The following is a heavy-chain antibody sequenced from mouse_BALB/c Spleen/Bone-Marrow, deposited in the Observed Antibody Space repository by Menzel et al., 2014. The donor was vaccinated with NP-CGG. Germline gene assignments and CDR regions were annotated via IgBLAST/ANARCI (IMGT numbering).Heavy chain of an antibody. CDR2: INPSNGGT. CDR3: SRGRRDALDY. V-gene: IGHV1S81*02. J-gene: IGHJ4*01. Sequence: VQLQQSGAELVKPGASVKLSCKASGYTFTSYYMYWVKQRPGQGLEWFGEINPSNGGTNFNEKFKNKATPTVDKSSSTAYMQLSSLTSEDSAVYNCSRGRRDALDYWGQGTSVTVSS. CDR1: GYTFTSYY.